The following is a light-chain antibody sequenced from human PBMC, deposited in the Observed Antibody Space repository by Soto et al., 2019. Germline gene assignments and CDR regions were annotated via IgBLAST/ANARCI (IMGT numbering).Light chain of an antibody. CDR2: GAS. CDR3: QQYNYWLT. Sequence: EIVMTQSPATLSVSPGERATLSCRASQSVSSNLAWYQQKPGQAPRLLIYGASTRATTIPARFSGSGSGTEFTLTISSLQSEDFAVYYCQQYNYWLTVGQGTKVEIK. V-gene: IGKV3-15*01. J-gene: IGKJ1*01. CDR1: QSVSSN.